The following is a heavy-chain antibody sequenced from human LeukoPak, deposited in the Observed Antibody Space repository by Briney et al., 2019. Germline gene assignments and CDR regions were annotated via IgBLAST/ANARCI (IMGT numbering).Heavy chain of an antibody. CDR2: IIPIFGTA. CDR3: ARPTSIIPASNIYYYYYAMDL. CDR1: GGTFSSYA. V-gene: IGHV1-69*05. J-gene: IGHJ6*02. D-gene: IGHD2-2*01. Sequence: GASVKVSCKASGGTFSSYAISWVRQAPGQGLEWMGGIIPIFGTANYPQKFQGRVTMTRDSSTSTVYMELSSLSSEDTAVYYCARPTSIIPASNIYYYYYAMDLWGQGTTVTVSS.